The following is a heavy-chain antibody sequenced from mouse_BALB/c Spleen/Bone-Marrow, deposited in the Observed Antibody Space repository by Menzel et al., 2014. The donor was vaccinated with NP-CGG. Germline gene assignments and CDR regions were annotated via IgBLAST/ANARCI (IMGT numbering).Heavy chain of an antibody. Sequence: VQLQQPGHELVKPGASVKISCKASGYSFTGHFMNWVMPSHGKSLEWIGRINPYNGDTFYNQKFKGKATLTVDKSSSTAHMELRSLASEDSAVYYCARSGYYGSSYFDYWGQGTTLTVSS. CDR1: GYSFTGHF. V-gene: IGHV1-20*02. D-gene: IGHD1-1*01. CDR3: ARSGYYGSSYFDY. CDR2: INPYNGDT. J-gene: IGHJ2*01.